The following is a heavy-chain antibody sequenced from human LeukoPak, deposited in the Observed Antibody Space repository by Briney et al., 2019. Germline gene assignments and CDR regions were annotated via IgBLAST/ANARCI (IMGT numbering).Heavy chain of an antibody. D-gene: IGHD3-16*01. Sequence: SQTLSLTCAVSGGSISRYSWSWVRQPPGKGLEGSGYIYYSGSTNYNPSLTSRVTISVDTSKNQFSLKLSSVTAADTAVYYCEGIIITSHWGQGTLVTVSS. V-gene: IGHV4-59*01. CDR2: IYYSGST. CDR1: GGSISRYS. CDR3: EGIIITSH. J-gene: IGHJ4*02.